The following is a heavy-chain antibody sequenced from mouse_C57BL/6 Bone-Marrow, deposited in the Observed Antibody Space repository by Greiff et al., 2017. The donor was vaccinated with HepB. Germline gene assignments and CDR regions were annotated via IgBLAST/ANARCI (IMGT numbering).Heavy chain of an antibody. V-gene: IGHV1-80*01. J-gene: IGHJ2*01. Sequence: QVQLQQSGAELVKPGASVKISCKASGYAFSSYWMNWVKQRPGKGLEWIGQIYPGDGDTNYNGKFKGKATLTADKSSSTAYMQLSSLTSEDSAVYFCARRDYGSSYYDDWGQGTTLTVSS. CDR2: IYPGDGDT. D-gene: IGHD1-1*01. CDR1: GYAFSSYW. CDR3: ARRDYGSSYYDD.